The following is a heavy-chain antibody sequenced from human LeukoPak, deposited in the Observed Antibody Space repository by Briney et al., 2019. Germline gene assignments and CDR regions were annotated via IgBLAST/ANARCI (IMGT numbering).Heavy chain of an antibody. CDR3: AKALRRYCSSTSCYRPDY. V-gene: IGHV3-23*01. D-gene: IGHD2-2*01. CDR2: ISGSGGST. Sequence: GGSLRLSCAASGFTFSSYAMSWVRQAPGKGLEWVSAISGSGGSTYYADSVKGRFTISRDNSKNTLYLQMNSLRAEDTAVYYCAKALRRYCSSTSCYRPDYWGQGTLGTVSS. J-gene: IGHJ4*02. CDR1: GFTFSSYA.